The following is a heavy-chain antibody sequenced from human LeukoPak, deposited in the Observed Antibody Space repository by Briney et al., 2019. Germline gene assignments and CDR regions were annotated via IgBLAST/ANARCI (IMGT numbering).Heavy chain of an antibody. D-gene: IGHD1-7*01. V-gene: IGHV1-69*13. Sequence: RRASVKVSCKASGGTYSSYAISWVRQAPGQGLAWMGGIIPIFGTANYAQKFQGRVTITADESTSTAYMELSSLRSEDTAVYYCARTTPLELGGYNWFDPWGHGTLVTVSS. CDR1: GGTYSSYA. CDR2: IIPIFGTA. CDR3: ARTTPLELGGYNWFDP. J-gene: IGHJ5*02.